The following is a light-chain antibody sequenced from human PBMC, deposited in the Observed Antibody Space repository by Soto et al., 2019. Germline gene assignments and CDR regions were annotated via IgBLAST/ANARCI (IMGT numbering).Light chain of an antibody. CDR1: ESMSNC. V-gene: IGKV1-5*01. Sequence: EIQMTQSPSTLSAYVGDRVTITCRASESMSNCLAWYQQKPGKAPKLLISGASSLQSGVPSRFSGSAPGTEFTLTISSLQPDDIATYYCQQCHRYLTFGQGTKVDI. CDR3: QQCHRYLT. J-gene: IGKJ1*01. CDR2: GAS.